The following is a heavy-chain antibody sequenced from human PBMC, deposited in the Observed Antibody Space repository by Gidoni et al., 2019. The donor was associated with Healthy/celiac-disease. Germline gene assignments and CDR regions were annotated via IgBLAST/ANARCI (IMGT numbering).Heavy chain of an antibody. CDR3: AKWWYYDFWSGYSAEDY. CDR1: GFTFSSYA. J-gene: IGHJ4*02. Sequence: EVQLVESGGGLVQPGGSLRLSCAASGFTFSSYAMGWVSQAPGKGLEWCSASSGSVGSTYYADSVKGRFTISRDNSKNTLYLQMNSLRAEDTSVYYCAKWWYYDFWSGYSAEDYWGQGTLVTVSS. CDR2: SSGSVGST. V-gene: IGHV3-23*04. D-gene: IGHD3-3*01.